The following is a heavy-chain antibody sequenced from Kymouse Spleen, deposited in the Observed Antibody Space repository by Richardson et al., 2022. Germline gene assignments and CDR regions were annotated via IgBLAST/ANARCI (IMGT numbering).Heavy chain of an antibody. V-gene: IGHV3-30*18. CDR3: AKDRGITMVRGVILYYYYYGMDV. CDR1: GFTFSSYG. CDR2: ISYDGSNK. J-gene: IGHJ6*02. D-gene: IGHD3-10*01. Sequence: QVQLVESGGGVVQPGRSLRLSCAASGFTFSSYGMHWVRQAPGKGLEWVAVISYDGSNKYYADSVKGRFTISRDNSKNTLYLQMNSLRAEDTAVYYCAKDRGITMVRGVILYYYYYGMDVWGQGTTVTVSS.